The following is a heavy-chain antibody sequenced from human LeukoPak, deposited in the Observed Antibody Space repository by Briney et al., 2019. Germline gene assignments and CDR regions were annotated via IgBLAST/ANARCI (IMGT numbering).Heavy chain of an antibody. V-gene: IGHV4-59*11. J-gene: IGHJ4*02. CDR2: IYYSGST. Sequence: KSSETPSLTCTVSGGSISSHYWSWIRQPPGKGLEWIGYIYYSGSTNYNPSLKSRVTISVDTSKNQFSLKLSSVTAADTAVYYCARELYYYDSSGPKYYFDYWGQGTLVTVSS. CDR3: ARELYYYDSSGPKYYFDY. CDR1: GGSISSHY. D-gene: IGHD3-22*01.